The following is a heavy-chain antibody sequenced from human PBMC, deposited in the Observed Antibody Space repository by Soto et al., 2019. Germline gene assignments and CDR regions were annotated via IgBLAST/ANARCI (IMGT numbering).Heavy chain of an antibody. CDR1: GFTVSSNY. D-gene: IGHD3-16*01. Sequence: EVPLVESGGGLVQPGGSLRLFCAASGFTVSSNYMSWVRQAPGKGLEWVSVIYSGGSTYYADSVKGRFTISRDNSKNTLYLKMNSLRAEDTAVYYCAREGADNWFDPWGQGTLVTVSS. V-gene: IGHV3-66*01. CDR2: IYSGGST. J-gene: IGHJ5*02. CDR3: AREGADNWFDP.